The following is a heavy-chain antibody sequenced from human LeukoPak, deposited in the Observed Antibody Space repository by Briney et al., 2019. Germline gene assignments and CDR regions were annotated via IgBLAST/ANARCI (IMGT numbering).Heavy chain of an antibody. CDR2: INPNSGDT. CDR1: GDTFSDYY. V-gene: IGHV1-2*02. CDR3: ARRIAAAGNDAFDI. Sequence: ASVKVSCKASGDTFSDYYIHWVRQAPGQGLGWMGWINPNSGDTNYAQKFQGRVTMTRDTSISTAYMELSRLRSDDTAVYYCARRIAAAGNDAFDIWGQGTMVTVSS. J-gene: IGHJ3*02. D-gene: IGHD6-13*01.